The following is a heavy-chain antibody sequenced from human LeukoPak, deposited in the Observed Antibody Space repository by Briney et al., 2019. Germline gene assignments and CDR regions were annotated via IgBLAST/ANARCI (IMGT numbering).Heavy chain of an antibody. CDR1: GFTFASYG. Sequence: GGSLRLSCAASGFTFASYGMSWVRQAPGKGLEWVSFITTNGGRTSYADSVEGHFTISRDNPRNTLYMQMNSLRDEDTAVYYCAIMHGYYDGTGYWVQWGQGTLVTVSS. CDR3: AIMHGYYDGTGYWVQ. CDR2: ITTNGGRT. J-gene: IGHJ1*01. V-gene: IGHV3-23*01. D-gene: IGHD3-22*01.